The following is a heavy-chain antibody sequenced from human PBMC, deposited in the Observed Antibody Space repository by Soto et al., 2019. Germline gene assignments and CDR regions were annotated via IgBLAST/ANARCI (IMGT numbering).Heavy chain of an antibody. Sequence: EVQLVESGGGLVKPGGSLRLSCAASGFTFSSYSMNWVRQAPGKGLEWVSSISSSSSYIYYADSVKGRFTISRDNAKNSLYLQMNSLRAEDTAVYYCANIRGFYDPRNDYWGQGTLVTVSS. CDR1: GFTFSSYS. CDR3: ANIRGFYDPRNDY. D-gene: IGHD5-12*01. CDR2: ISSSSSYI. V-gene: IGHV3-21*01. J-gene: IGHJ4*02.